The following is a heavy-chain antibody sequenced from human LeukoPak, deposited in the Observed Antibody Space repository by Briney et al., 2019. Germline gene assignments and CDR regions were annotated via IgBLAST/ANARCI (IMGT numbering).Heavy chain of an antibody. CDR1: GFTFDDYA. V-gene: IGHV3-9*01. D-gene: IGHD5-12*01. J-gene: IGHJ6*03. CDR2: ISWNSGSI. Sequence: PGRSLRLSCAATGFTFDDYAMHWVRQAPGKDLEWVSGISWNSGSIGYADSVKGRFTISRDNAKNSLYLQMNSLRAEDTALYYCAKDKGSGYDSYYYYMDVWGKGTTVTISS. CDR3: AKDKGSGYDSYYYYMDV.